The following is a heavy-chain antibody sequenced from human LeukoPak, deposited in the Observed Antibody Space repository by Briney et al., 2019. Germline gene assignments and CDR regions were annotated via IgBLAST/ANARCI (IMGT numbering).Heavy chain of an antibody. V-gene: IGHV4-34*01. J-gene: IGHJ3*02. CDR3: ARGRRRTDIVVVPAARNAFDI. CDR2: IXHXXST. Sequence: EIXHXXSTNYNPALKSRVTISVDTSKNQFSLKLSSVTAADTAVYYCARGRRRTDIVVVPAARNAFDIWGQGTMVTVSS. D-gene: IGHD2-2*01.